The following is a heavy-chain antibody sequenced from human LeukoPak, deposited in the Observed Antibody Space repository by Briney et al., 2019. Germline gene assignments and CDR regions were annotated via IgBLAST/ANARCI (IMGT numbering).Heavy chain of an antibody. V-gene: IGHV4-39*07. CDR2: IYDSGST. Sequence: SETLSLTCTVSGGSISSSSYYWGWLRQPPGKGLEWIGSIYDSGSTYYNPSLKSRVTISVDTSKNQFSVKLSSVTDADTDVYYCARVVVGAKLGYYYYGMDVWGQGTTGTVSS. CDR1: GGSISSSSYY. D-gene: IGHD1-26*01. J-gene: IGHJ6*02. CDR3: ARVVVGAKLGYYYYGMDV.